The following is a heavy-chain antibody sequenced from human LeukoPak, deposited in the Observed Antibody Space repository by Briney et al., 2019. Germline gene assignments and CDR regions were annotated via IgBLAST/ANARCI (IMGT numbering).Heavy chain of an antibody. J-gene: IGHJ5*02. D-gene: IGHD3-22*01. CDR2: IYSGGGT. V-gene: IGHV3-66*01. CDR1: GFTFSTYT. CDR3: ARENYYAGPFDP. Sequence: GGSLRLSCAASGFTFSTYTMNWVRQAPGKGLEWVSVIYSGGGTYYADSVKGRFTISRDNSRNTLYLQMNSLRAEDTAVYYCARENYYAGPFDPWGQGTLVTVSS.